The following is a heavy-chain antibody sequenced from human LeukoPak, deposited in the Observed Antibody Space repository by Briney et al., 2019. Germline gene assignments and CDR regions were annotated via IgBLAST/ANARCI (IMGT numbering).Heavy chain of an antibody. CDR1: GGSISSGGYS. J-gene: IGHJ4*02. CDR2: IYHSGST. D-gene: IGHD4-23*01. CDR3: ARLRWSSAPFDY. V-gene: IGHV4-30-2*01. Sequence: SETLSLTCAVSGGSISSGGYSWSWIRQPPGKGLEWIGYIYHSGSTNYNPSLKSRVTISVDTSKNQFSLKLSSVTAADTAVYYCARLRWSSAPFDYWGQGTLVTVSS.